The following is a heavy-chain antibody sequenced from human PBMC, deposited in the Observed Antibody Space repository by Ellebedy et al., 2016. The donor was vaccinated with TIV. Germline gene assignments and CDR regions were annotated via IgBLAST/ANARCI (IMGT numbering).Heavy chain of an antibody. V-gene: IGHV3-49*04. CDR3: TRVTRLYDSSGYYFDF. CDR2: IRSKAYGGTT. Sequence: PGGSLRLSCTASGFTFGDYPMNWVRQAPGKGLEWVGFIRSKAYGGTTEYAASVKGRFTISRDDSKSIAYLQMNSLKTEDTAVYYCTRVTRLYDSSGYYFDFWGQGTLVTVSS. D-gene: IGHD3-22*01. J-gene: IGHJ4*02. CDR1: GFTFGDYP.